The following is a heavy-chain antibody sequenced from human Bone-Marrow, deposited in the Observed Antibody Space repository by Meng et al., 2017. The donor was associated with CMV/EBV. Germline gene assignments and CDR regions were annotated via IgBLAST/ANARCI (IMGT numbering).Heavy chain of an antibody. J-gene: IGHJ4*02. D-gene: IGHD2-2*01. Sequence: GESLKISCKGSGYSFTSYWIGWVRQMPGKGLEWMGIIYPGDSDTRYSPSFQGQVTISADKSISTAYLQWSSLKASDTAMYYCARGRVVPAAIGVDNFDYWGQGTLVTFSP. CDR3: ARGRVVPAAIGVDNFDY. CDR1: GYSFTSYW. CDR2: IYPGDSDT. V-gene: IGHV5-51*01.